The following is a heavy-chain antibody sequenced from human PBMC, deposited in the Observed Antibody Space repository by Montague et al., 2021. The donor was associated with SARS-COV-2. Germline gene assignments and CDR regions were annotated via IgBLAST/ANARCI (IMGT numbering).Heavy chain of an antibody. J-gene: IGHJ4*02. Sequence: SETLSLTCTVFGGSISSSSYYWGWIRQPPGKGLEWIGSIYYSGSTYYNPSLKSRVTISVDTSKNQFSLKLSSVTAADTAVYYCARVAPYTDDYYFDYWGQGTLVTVSS. CDR2: IYYSGST. CDR1: GGSISSSSYY. CDR3: ARVAPYTDDYYFDY. D-gene: IGHD3-16*01. V-gene: IGHV4-39*01.